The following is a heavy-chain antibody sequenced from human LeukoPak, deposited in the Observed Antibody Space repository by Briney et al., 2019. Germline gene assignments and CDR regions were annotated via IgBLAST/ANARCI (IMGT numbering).Heavy chain of an antibody. CDR1: GYTFTTYA. CDR3: ARDPIGSRWPYYFDY. Sequence: GASVKVSCKASGYTFTTYAMHWVRQAPGQRLEWMGWINAGNGNTKYSQKFQARVTITRDTSASTDYMELSSLRSEDTAVYYCARDPIGSRWPYYFDYWGQGTLVTVSS. CDR2: INAGNGNT. J-gene: IGHJ4*02. V-gene: IGHV1-3*01. D-gene: IGHD6-13*01.